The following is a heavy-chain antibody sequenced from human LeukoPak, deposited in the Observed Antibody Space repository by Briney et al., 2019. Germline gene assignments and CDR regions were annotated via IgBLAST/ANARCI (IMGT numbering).Heavy chain of an antibody. V-gene: IGHV4-34*01. J-gene: IGHJ4*02. CDR2: IDHSGSS. CDR1: GGSFSGYY. D-gene: IGHD5-18*01. Sequence: PSETLSLTCAVYGGSFSGYYWSWLRQPPGKVLEWIGEIDHSGSSNYNPSLKSRATISVDTSRNQFSLRVNSVTAADTAVYYCARREVVDTAMVGDFWGQGSLVTVSS. CDR3: ARREVVDTAMVGDF.